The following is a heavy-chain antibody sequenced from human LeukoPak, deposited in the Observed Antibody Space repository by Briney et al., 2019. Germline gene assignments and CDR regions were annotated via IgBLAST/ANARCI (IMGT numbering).Heavy chain of an antibody. V-gene: IGHV4-59*01. CDR2: IYYSGST. D-gene: IGHD5-18*01. J-gene: IGHJ6*02. CDR3: ARDLVDTAMGYYYGMGV. CDR1: GRSISSYY. Sequence: SETLSLTCTVSGRSISSYYWSWIRQPPGKGLEWIGYIYYSGSTNYNPSLKSRVTISVDTSKNQFSLKLSSVTAADTAVYYCARDLVDTAMGYYYGMGVWGQGTTVTVSS.